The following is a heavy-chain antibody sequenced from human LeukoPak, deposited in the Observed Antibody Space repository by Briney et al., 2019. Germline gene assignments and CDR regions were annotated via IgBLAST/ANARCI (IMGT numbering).Heavy chain of an antibody. D-gene: IGHD3-22*01. CDR1: GYTFTTYG. V-gene: IGHV1-18*01. CDR3: ARVWYDSGNHLYFYYGLDV. Sequence: ASVTVSYKASGYTFTTYGITWVRQAPAQGLEWMGWVSAYSVDTDYAQSLQVRVTMTTDTSTSTAYMELTTLRSDDTAVYYCARVWYDSGNHLYFYYGLDVWGQGTTVTVSS. J-gene: IGHJ6*02. CDR2: VSAYSVDT.